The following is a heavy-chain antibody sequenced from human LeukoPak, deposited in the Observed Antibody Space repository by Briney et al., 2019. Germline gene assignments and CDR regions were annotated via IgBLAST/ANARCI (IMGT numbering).Heavy chain of an antibody. CDR3: GRGSSWRSFDY. V-gene: IGHV4-34*01. Sequence: SETLSLTCAVYGGSFSGYYWSWIRQPPGKGLEWIGEINHSGSTNYNPSLKSRVTISVDTSKNRFSLKPSSVTAADTAVYYCGRGSSWRSFDYWGQGTLVTVSS. CDR2: INHSGST. J-gene: IGHJ4*02. CDR1: GGSFSGYY. D-gene: IGHD6-13*01.